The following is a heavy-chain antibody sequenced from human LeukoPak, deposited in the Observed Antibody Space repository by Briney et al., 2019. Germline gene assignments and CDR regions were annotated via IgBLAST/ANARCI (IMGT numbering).Heavy chain of an antibody. CDR1: GFTVSSNY. J-gene: IGHJ4*02. V-gene: IGHV3-66*04. CDR3: AGRGRRGRYCSCGSCYPDF. Sequence: GGSLRLSCAASGFTVSSNYMSWVRQAPGKGLEWGSVIYSGGSTYYADSLKGRFTISRDNSKNTLYLQMNSLRAEDTAVYYCAGRGRRGRYCSCGSCYPDFWGQGTLVTVSS. D-gene: IGHD2-15*01. CDR2: IYSGGST.